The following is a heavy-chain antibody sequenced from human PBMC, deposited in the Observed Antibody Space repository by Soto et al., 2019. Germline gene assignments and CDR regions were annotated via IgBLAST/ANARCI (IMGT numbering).Heavy chain of an antibody. CDR3: ARGLDHMVTPFDY. CDR1: GGSMNSYY. D-gene: IGHD2-21*02. CDR2: IYYDGST. J-gene: IGHJ4*02. Sequence: SETLSLTCTVSGGSMNSYYWNWIRQPPGKRLEWIGYIYYDGSTNYNPSLKSRVTISVDTSKNQFSLWLSSVTAADTAVYYCARGLDHMVTPFDYWGQGILVTVSS. V-gene: IGHV4-59*01.